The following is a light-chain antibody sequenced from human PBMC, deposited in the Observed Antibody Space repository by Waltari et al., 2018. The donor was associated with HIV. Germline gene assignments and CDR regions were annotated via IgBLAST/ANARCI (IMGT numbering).Light chain of an antibody. CDR1: SSDIGSYNY. J-gene: IGLJ3*02. CDR3: TSFTSSSAWV. Sequence: LTQPASVSGSLGQSITFSCTGTSSDIGSYNYVSWYQQHPGKAPKIIIYDVTNRPSGVSNRFSGSKSGNTASLTISGLQAEDEADYYCTSFTSSSAWVFGGGTMLTVL. CDR2: DVT. V-gene: IGLV2-14*03.